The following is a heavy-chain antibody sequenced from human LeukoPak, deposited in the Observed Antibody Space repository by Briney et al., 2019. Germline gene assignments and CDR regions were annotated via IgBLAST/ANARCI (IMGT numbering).Heavy chain of an antibody. J-gene: IGHJ4*02. Sequence: PGGSLRLSCAASGFTFSSYWMSWVRQAPGKGLEWVANIKKDGSEKYYVDSVKGRFTISRDNAKNSLYLQMNSLRAEDTAVYYCARDSPNYDYVWGSYSDYWGQGTLVTVSS. CDR3: ARDSPNYDYVWGSYSDY. D-gene: IGHD3-16*01. CDR2: IKKDGSEK. V-gene: IGHV3-7*01. CDR1: GFTFSSYW.